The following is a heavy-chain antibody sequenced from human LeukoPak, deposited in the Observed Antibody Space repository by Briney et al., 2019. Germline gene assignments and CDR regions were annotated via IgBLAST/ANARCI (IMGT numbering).Heavy chain of an antibody. CDR1: GGSISSSSYY. V-gene: IGHV4-39*07. D-gene: IGHD6-13*01. CDR3: ARLYRQQLVRGRWFDP. J-gene: IGHJ5*02. CDR2: IYYSGST. Sequence: SETLSLTCTVSGGSISSSSYYWGWIRQPPGKGLEWIGSIYYSGSTYYNPSLKSRVTISVDTSKNQFSLKLSSVTAADTAVYYCARLYRQQLVRGRWFDPWGQGTLVTVSS.